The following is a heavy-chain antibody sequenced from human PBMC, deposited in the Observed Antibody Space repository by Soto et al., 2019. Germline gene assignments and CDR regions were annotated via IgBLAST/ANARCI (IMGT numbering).Heavy chain of an antibody. CDR2: IWYDGSNK. J-gene: IGHJ6*02. Sequence: VGSLRLSCAASGFTFSSYGMHWVRQAPGKGLEWVAVIWYDGSNKYYADSVKGRFTISRDNSKNTLYLQMNSLRAEDTAVYYCARDPRGFYDFWSGYSRDYYYGMDVWGQGTTVTVSS. CDR3: ARDPRGFYDFWSGYSRDYYYGMDV. CDR1: GFTFSSYG. V-gene: IGHV3-33*01. D-gene: IGHD3-3*01.